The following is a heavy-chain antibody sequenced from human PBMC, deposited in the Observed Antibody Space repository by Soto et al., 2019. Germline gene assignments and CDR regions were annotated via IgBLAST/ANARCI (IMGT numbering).Heavy chain of an antibody. V-gene: IGHV4-39*01. CDR1: GGSISSSNYY. J-gene: IGHJ4*02. D-gene: IGHD2-8*01. CDR3: ARRRRTNVPDY. Sequence: SETLSLTCTVSGGSISSSNYYWGWIRQPPGKGLEWLGSIYYSGSTYYNPSLKSRVTISVDTSKNQFSLKLSSVTAADTAVYYCARRRRTNVPDYWGQGTLVTVSS. CDR2: IYYSGST.